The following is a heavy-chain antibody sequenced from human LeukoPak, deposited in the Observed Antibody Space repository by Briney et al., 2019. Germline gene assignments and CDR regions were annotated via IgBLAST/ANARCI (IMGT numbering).Heavy chain of an antibody. CDR2: ISSSSSYI. CDR3: ARDRGYSGYDPPNGAFDI. V-gene: IGHV3-21*01. D-gene: IGHD5-12*01. Sequence: GGSLRLSCAASGFTFSSYSMNWVRQAPGKGLEWVPSISSSSSYIYYADSVKGRFTISRDNAKNSLYLQMNSLRAEDTAVYYCARDRGYSGYDPPNGAFDIWGQGTMVTVSS. CDR1: GFTFSSYS. J-gene: IGHJ3*02.